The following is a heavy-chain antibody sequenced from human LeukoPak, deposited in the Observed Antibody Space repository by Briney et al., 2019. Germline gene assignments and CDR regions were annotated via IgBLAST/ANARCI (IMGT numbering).Heavy chain of an antibody. CDR3: ARAQWLLDY. Sequence: ASVKVSCKASGYSFTGYYIHWVRQAPGQGLEWMGWINPNSGGTNYAQKFQGRVTMTRDTSISTAYMELSRLRSDDTAVYYCARAQWLLDYWGQGTLVTVSS. V-gene: IGHV1-2*02. D-gene: IGHD6-19*01. CDR1: GYSFTGYY. J-gene: IGHJ4*02. CDR2: INPNSGGT.